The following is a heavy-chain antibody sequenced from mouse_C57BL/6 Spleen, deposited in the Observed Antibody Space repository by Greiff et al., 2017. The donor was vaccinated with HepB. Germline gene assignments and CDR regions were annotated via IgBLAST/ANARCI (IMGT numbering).Heavy chain of an antibody. CDR1: GYSITSGYY. V-gene: IGHV3-6*01. Sequence: EVQLVESGPGLVKPSQSLSLTCSVTGYSITSGYYWNWIRQFPGNKLEWMGYISYDGSNNYNPSLKNRISITRDTSKNQFFLKLNSLTTEDTATYYCARGEYDGSHFDYWGQGTTLTVSS. D-gene: IGHD2-3*01. J-gene: IGHJ2*01. CDR3: ARGEYDGSHFDY. CDR2: ISYDGSN.